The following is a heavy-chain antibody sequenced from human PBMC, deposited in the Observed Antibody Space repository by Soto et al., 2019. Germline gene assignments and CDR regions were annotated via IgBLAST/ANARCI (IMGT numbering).Heavy chain of an antibody. Sequence: PSETLSLTCAVYGGSFSGYYWSWIRQPPGKGLEWIGEINHSGSTNYNPSLKSRVTISVDTSKNQFSLKLSSVTAADTAVYYCARRELVGDTWPDAFDIWGQGTMVTVSS. D-gene: IGHD1-26*01. CDR3: ARRELVGDTWPDAFDI. CDR2: INHSGST. J-gene: IGHJ3*02. CDR1: GGSFSGYY. V-gene: IGHV4-34*01.